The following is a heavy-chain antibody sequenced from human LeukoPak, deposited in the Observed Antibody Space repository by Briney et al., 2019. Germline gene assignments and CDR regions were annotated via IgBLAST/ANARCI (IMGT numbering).Heavy chain of an antibody. Sequence: SETLSLTCAVYGGSFSGYYWSWIRQPPGKGLEWIGEINHSGSTNYNPSLKSRVTISVDTSKNQFSLKLSSVTAADTAVYYCARSTLYYYGSGSLNAYYFDYWGQGTLVTVSS. D-gene: IGHD3-10*01. CDR3: ARSTLYYYGSGSLNAYYFDY. CDR2: INHSGST. V-gene: IGHV4-34*01. J-gene: IGHJ4*02. CDR1: GGSFSGYY.